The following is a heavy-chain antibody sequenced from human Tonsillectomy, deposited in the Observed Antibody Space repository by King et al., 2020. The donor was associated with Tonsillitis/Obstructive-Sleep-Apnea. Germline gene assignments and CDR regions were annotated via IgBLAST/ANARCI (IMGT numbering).Heavy chain of an antibody. CDR3: ARTGGEPYFDY. CDR2: ISSSSGYI. V-gene: IGHV3-21*01. D-gene: IGHD1-26*01. Sequence: VQLVESGGGLVKPGGSLRLSCAASGFTFSRYSMNWVRQAPGKGLEWVSSISSSSGYIYYADSLKGRFTVSRDNAKNSLYLQMNSLRAEDAAVYYWARTGGEPYFDYWGQGTLVTVSS. J-gene: IGHJ4*02. CDR1: GFTFSRYS.